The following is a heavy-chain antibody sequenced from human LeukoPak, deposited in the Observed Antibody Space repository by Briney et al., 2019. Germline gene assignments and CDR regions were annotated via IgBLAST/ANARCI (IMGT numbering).Heavy chain of an antibody. CDR2: IVVGSGNT. CDR3: AASGWYRGRWFDP. V-gene: IGHV1-58*01. D-gene: IGHD6-19*01. J-gene: IGHJ5*02. CDR1: GFTFTSSA. Sequence: ASVKVSCKASGFTFTSSAVQWVRQARGQRLEGIGWIVVGSGNTNYAQKFQERVTITRDMSTSTAYMELSSLRSEDTAVYYCAASGWYRGRWFDPWGQGSLVTVSS.